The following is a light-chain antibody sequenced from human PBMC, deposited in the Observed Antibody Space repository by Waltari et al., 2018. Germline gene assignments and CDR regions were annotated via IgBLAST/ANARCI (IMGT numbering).Light chain of an antibody. J-gene: IGKJ1*01. CDR1: QSVLYSSNSKNY. CDR3: QQYYSTPWT. Sequence: DIVMTQSPDSLAVSLGERATINCKSSQSVLYSSNSKNYLAWYQQQPGQPPKLLIYWASTRESGVPDRFSGSGAGTEFTLTISSLQAEDVAVYYCQQYYSTPWTFGQGTTVEIK. V-gene: IGKV4-1*01. CDR2: WAS.